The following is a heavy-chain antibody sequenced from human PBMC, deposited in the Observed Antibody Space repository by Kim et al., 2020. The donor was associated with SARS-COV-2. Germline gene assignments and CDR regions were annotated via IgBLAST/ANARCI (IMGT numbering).Heavy chain of an antibody. CDR3: ARDRRSGGTCFDY. CDR1: EFSFNSYV. V-gene: IGHV3-23*01. J-gene: IGHJ4*02. CDR2: IDETGTSA. Sequence: GGSLRLSCVGSEFSFNSYVMNWVRQAPGKGLEWVSTIDETGTSAYYADSMKGRFTISRDKSKNTLYLHMNNLRAEDTAIYYCARDRRSGGTCFDYWGQGTQVTVSS. D-gene: IGHD2-15*01.